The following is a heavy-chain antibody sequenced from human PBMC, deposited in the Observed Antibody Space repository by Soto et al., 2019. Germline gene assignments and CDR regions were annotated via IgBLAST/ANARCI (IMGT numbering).Heavy chain of an antibody. Sequence: GSLRLSCSASGFTFSSYAMHWVRQAPGKGLEYVSAISSNGGSTYYADSVKGRFTISRDNSKNTLYLQMSSLRAEDTAVYYCVKDPPDYYDSSGPQESDAFDIWGQGTMVTVSS. D-gene: IGHD3-22*01. CDR3: VKDPPDYYDSSGPQESDAFDI. V-gene: IGHV3-64D*06. J-gene: IGHJ3*02. CDR1: GFTFSSYA. CDR2: ISSNGGST.